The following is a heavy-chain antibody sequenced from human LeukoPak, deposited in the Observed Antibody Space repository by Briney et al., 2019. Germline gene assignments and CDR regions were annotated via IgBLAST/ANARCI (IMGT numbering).Heavy chain of an antibody. CDR1: GFTFSSYG. V-gene: IGHV3-33*06. D-gene: IGHD3-3*01. J-gene: IGHJ4*01. CDR2: TWYDGGNK. CDR3: GKVWNNSLIQY. Sequence: GGSLRLSCAASGFTFSSYGMHWVRQAPGEGLEWVAVTWYDGGNKFYADSVKGRFTVSRDNSRNTLYLQLNSLRVEDTATYYCGKVWNNSLIQYWGQGNLVNVSS.